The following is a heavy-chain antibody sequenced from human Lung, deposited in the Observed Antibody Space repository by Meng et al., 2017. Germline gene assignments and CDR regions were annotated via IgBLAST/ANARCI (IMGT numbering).Heavy chain of an antibody. CDR1: GGSFSDYY. CDR2: INHSGST. D-gene: IGHD4-11*01. Sequence: QLRQWGVGLLKPSETLSVTCVVSGGSFSDYYWSWIRQPPGKGLEWIGEINHSGSTNYNPSLESRATISVDTSQNNLSLKLSSVTAADSAVYYCARGPTTMAHDFDYWGQGTLVTVSS. J-gene: IGHJ4*02. CDR3: ARGPTTMAHDFDY. V-gene: IGHV4-34*01.